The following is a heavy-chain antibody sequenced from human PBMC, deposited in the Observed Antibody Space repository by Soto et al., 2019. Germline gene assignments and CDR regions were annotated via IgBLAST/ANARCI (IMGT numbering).Heavy chain of an antibody. J-gene: IGHJ4*02. D-gene: IGHD6-19*01. CDR2: IYGGGTT. CDR3: VQTTGWPGFDF. Sequence: EVQLVESGGGLIQPGGSLRLSCAASGFAVSSKYMTWVRQAPGKGLEWVSVIYGGGTTYYADSVKVRFTISRDTSKNTLYRQMNSLRAEYTAVYYCVQTTGWPGFDFWGQGTLVTVSS. CDR1: GFAVSSKY. V-gene: IGHV3-53*01.